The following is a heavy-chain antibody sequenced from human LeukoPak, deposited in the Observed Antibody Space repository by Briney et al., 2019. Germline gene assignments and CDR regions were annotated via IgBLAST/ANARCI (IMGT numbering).Heavy chain of an antibody. CDR2: TNPNSGGT. J-gene: IGHJ4*02. D-gene: IGHD2-2*02. V-gene: IGHV1-2*02. CDR1: GYTFTGYY. CDR3: ARAKGCSSTSCYTTDY. Sequence: ASVKVSCKASGYTFTGYYMHWVRQAPGQGLEWMGWTNPNSGGTNYAQKFQGRVTMTRDTSISTAYMELSRLRSDDTAVYYCARAKGCSSTSCYTTDYWGQGTLVTVSS.